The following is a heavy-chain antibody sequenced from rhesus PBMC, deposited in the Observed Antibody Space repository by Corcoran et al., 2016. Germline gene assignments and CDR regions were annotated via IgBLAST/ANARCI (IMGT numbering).Heavy chain of an antibody. CDR3: TLEYSNYPYGLDS. V-gene: IGHV3S4*01. J-gene: IGHJ6*01. CDR1: GFTFSSYD. Sequence: EVQLVESGGGLVQPGGSLRLSCAASGFTFSSYDMNWVRQALGKGLEWVSSISNTGKTIYYAASVNGRFTISRDNAKNSLSLQMNSLKTEDTAVYYCTLEYSNYPYGLDSWGQGVVVTVSS. D-gene: IGHD4-23*01. CDR2: ISNTGKTI.